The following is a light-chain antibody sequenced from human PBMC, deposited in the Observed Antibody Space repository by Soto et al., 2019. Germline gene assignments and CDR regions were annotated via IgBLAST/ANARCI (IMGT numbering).Light chain of an antibody. CDR2: DVN. CDR3: CSYAGSYSWV. J-gene: IGLJ3*02. V-gene: IGLV2-11*01. CDR1: SNDVGGYNY. Sequence: QSALTQPRSVSGSPGQSVTISCTGTSNDVGGYNYVSWYQQPPGKAPKLMIYDVNKRPSGVPDRISGSKSGNTASLTISGLQAGDAADYCGCSYAGSYSWVFVGGTQRTVL.